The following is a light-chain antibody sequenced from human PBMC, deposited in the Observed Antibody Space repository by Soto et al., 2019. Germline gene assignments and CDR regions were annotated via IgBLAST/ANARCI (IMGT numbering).Light chain of an antibody. CDR2: GAS. CDR3: QQYSAWPRT. CDR1: QSVSSN. Sequence: EIVMTQSPATLSVSPGERATLTCTASQSVSSNLAWYQQKPGQAPRLLMYGASTRATGIPARFSGSGSGTEFTLTITGLQSEDFAIYYCQQYSAWPRTFGQGTKVEIK. J-gene: IGKJ1*01. V-gene: IGKV3-15*01.